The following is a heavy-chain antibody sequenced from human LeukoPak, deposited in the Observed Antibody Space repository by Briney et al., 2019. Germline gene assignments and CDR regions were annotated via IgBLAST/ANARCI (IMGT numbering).Heavy chain of an antibody. CDR2: ISESGDKT. D-gene: IGHD3-3*02. CDR3: VKDLVDRAFTRGFDV. CDR1: VFSFTTNA. J-gene: IGHJ3*01. Sequence: GGSLRLSCASSVFSFTTNAMNWVRQAPGKGLEGVSGISESGDKTYCAASVKGRFTISSANHKNALYLEMSSLGAEDAAVYYCVKDLVDRAFTRGFDVWGQGTVVTVSS. V-gene: IGHV3-23*01.